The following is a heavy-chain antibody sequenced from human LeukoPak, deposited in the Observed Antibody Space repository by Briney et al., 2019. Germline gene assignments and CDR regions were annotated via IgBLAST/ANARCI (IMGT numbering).Heavy chain of an antibody. J-gene: IGHJ4*02. CDR1: GFTFSDYY. D-gene: IGHD3-22*01. CDR2: ISSSGSTI. CDR3: ARDRDYYDSSGSIDY. Sequence: GGSLRLSCAASGFTFSDYYMSWIRQAPGKGLEGVSYISSSGSTIYYADSVKGRFTISRDNAKNSLYLQMNSLRAEDTAVYYCARDRDYYDSSGSIDYWGQGTLVTVSS. V-gene: IGHV3-11*01.